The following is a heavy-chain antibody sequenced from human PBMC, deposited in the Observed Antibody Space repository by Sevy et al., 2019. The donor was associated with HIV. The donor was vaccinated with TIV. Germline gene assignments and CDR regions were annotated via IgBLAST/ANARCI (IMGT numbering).Heavy chain of an antibody. V-gene: IGHV4-4*02. Sequence: SETLSLTCAISGGSISSSYWWNWVRQPPGKGLEWIGEIWHSGRTNYNSSLQSRVTISVDKSKNQFSLNLNSVTAADTAVYYCARAIDTNLYELHPDVYWFDPWGQGILVTVSS. CDR1: GGSISSSYW. D-gene: IGHD2-8*01. CDR3: ARAIDTNLYELHPDVYWFDP. CDR2: IWHSGRT. J-gene: IGHJ5*02.